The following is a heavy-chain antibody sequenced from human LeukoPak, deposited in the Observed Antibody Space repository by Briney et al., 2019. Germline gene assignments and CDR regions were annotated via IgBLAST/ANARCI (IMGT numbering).Heavy chain of an antibody. CDR3: AREVGYGGTYFDY. Sequence: SETLSLTCTVSGGSISSYYWSWIRQPPGKGLEWIGYIYYSGSTNYNPSLKSRVTISVDTSKNQFSLKLSSVTAADTAVYYCAREVGYGGTYFDYWGQGTLVTVSS. J-gene: IGHJ4*02. D-gene: IGHD3-10*01. CDR2: IYYSGST. CDR1: GGSISSYY. V-gene: IGHV4-59*01.